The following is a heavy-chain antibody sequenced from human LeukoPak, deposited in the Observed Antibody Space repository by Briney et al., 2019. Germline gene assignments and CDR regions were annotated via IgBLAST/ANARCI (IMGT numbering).Heavy chain of an antibody. V-gene: IGHV3-21*01. D-gene: IGHD5-18*01. CDR2: ISSSSTYI. CDR3: AREPTAMIL. J-gene: IGHJ4*02. Sequence: GGSLRLSCAVSGITFTHAYMNWVRQTPGKGLEWVSSISSSSTYIYYADSVKGRFTISRDNAKNSLYLQMNSLRAEDTAVYYCAREPTAMILWGQGTLVTVSS. CDR1: GITFTHAY.